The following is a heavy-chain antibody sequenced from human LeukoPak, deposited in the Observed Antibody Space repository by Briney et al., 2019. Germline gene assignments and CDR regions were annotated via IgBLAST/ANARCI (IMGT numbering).Heavy chain of an antibody. CDR1: GGTFSSYA. CDR3: AREAAACTHFFDY. Sequence: ASVKLSCKASGGTFSSYAISWVRQAPGKGLEWMGGIIPIFGTANYAQKFQGRVTITADESTSTAYMELSSLRSEDTAVYYCAREAAACTHFFDYWGQGTLVTVSS. J-gene: IGHJ4*02. CDR2: IIPIFGTA. V-gene: IGHV1-69*13. D-gene: IGHD6-13*01.